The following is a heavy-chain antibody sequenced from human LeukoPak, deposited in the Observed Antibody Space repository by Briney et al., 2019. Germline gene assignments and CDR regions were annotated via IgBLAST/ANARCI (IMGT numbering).Heavy chain of an antibody. CDR3: ARDHGGSYSTHAFDI. J-gene: IGHJ3*02. CDR2: IYYSGST. V-gene: IGHV4-39*07. D-gene: IGHD1-26*01. CDR1: GGSISSSSYY. Sequence: SETLSPTCTVSGGSISSSSYYWGWIRQPPGKGLEWIGSIYYSGSTYYNPSLKSRVTISVDTSKNQFSLKLSSVTAADTAVYYCARDHGGSYSTHAFDIWGQGTMVTVSS.